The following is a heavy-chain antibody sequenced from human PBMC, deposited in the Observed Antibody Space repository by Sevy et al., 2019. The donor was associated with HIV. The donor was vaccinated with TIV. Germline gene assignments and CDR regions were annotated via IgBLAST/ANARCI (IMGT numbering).Heavy chain of an antibody. J-gene: IGHJ4*02. CDR3: ARSEWLRLDYFDY. D-gene: IGHD5-12*01. CDR1: GFTFSSYW. CDR2: IKQDGSEK. V-gene: IGHV3-7*03. Sequence: GGSLRLSCAASGFTFSSYWMSWVRQAPGKGLEWVANIKQDGSEKYYVDSVKGRFTISRDNAKNSLYPQMNSLRAEDTAVYYCARSEWLRLDYFDYWGQGTLVTVSS.